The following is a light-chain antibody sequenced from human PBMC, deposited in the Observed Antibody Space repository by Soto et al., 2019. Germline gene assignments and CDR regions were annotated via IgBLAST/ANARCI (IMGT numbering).Light chain of an antibody. J-gene: IGKJ5*01. CDR1: QWISTN. CDR2: DAS. Sequence: VLTQSPATLSVSPGEGATLSCRASQWISTNLAWYQQRPGQAPRLLIDDASNRASGIPGRFSGSGAGTAVTLHNSNLEPDDFAVDFCHQGRAFGQGTRVDIK. V-gene: IGKV3-11*01. CDR3: HQGRA.